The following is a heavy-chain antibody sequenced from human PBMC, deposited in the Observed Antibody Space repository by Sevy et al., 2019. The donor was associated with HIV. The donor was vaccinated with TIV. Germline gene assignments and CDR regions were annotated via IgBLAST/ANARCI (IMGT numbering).Heavy chain of an antibody. Sequence: GGSLRLSCAASGFTFSSYAMHWVRQAPGKGLEWVAVISYDGSNKYYADSVKGRFTISRENSKNTLYLQMNGLRAEDTAVYYCARDRGPVRGGNSLFYYYYGMDVWGQGTTVTVSS. CDR2: ISYDGSNK. V-gene: IGHV3-30-3*01. CDR1: GFTFSSYA. D-gene: IGHD2-21*02. CDR3: ARDRGPVRGGNSLFYYYYGMDV. J-gene: IGHJ6*02.